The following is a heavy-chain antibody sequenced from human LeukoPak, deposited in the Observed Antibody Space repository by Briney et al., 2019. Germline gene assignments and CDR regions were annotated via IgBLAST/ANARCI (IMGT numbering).Heavy chain of an antibody. V-gene: IGHV3-23*01. D-gene: IGHD3-22*01. CDR1: GFSFSSSA. Sequence: PGVSLRLSCAASGFSFSSSAMSWVRQAPGKGLEWVSAISGSGGNTYYAGSVKGRFTIFRDNSKNMLYLQMNSLRADDTALYYCASQKANFYDCSGDVWGQGTTVTVPS. J-gene: IGHJ6*02. CDR2: ISGSGGNT. CDR3: ASQKANFYDCSGDV.